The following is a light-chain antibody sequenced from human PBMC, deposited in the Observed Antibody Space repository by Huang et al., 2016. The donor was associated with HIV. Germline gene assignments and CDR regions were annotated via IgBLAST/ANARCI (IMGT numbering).Light chain of an antibody. J-gene: IGKJ5*01. V-gene: IGKV3-11*01. CDR3: QQRNNWPPVIT. Sequence: EIVLTQSPATLSLSPGETATLSCRASQTVSTYLAWYQQKPGQAPRLRIYEASSRATGTPARFSGSGSGTDFTLTIRSLEREDFAVYYCQQRNNWPPVITFGQGTRLEIK. CDR1: QTVSTY. CDR2: EAS.